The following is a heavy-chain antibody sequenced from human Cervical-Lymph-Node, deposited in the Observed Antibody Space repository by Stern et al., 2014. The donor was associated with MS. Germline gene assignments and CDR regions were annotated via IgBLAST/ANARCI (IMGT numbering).Heavy chain of an antibody. CDR3: VRHDVEKGFDL. Sequence: VQLVESGGGVVQPGRSLRLSCAGSGFTFSNHGMHWVRQAPGKGLEWVAVISHDGNNEYYADSLKGRFTISRDTSHDKVSLQMDGLRREDTATYSCVRHDVEKGFDLWGQGTLVTVSS. CDR2: ISHDGNNE. J-gene: IGHJ4*02. CDR1: GFTFSNHG. D-gene: IGHD1-1*01. V-gene: IGHV3-30*03.